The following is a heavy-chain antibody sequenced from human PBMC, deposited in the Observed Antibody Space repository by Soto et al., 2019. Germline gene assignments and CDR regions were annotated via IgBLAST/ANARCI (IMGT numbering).Heavy chain of an antibody. J-gene: IGHJ6*02. CDR3: AGEGDEILVVVPAASWAPGRYGMAV. D-gene: IGHD2-2*01. CDR1: GFTFSSYG. Sequence: PGGALRLSCAASGFTFSSYGMHWVRQAPGKGLEWVAVICDDGSNKYYADSVKGRFTISRDNSKNTLYLQINSLRAEVTAVYYWAGEGDEILVVVPAASWAPGRYGMAVRSQGTTVPVSS. CDR2: ICDDGSNK. V-gene: IGHV3-33*01.